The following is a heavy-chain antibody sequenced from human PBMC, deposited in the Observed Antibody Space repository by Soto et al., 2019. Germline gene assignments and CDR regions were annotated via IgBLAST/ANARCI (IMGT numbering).Heavy chain of an antibody. V-gene: IGHV1-69*02. CDR1: GGTFSSYT. Sequence: QVQLVQSGAEVKKPGSSVKVSCKASGGTFSSYTISWVRQAPGQGLEWMGRIIPILGIANYAQKFQGRVTITAEKSTSTAYMELGSLGSEDTAVYYCARGGGAAMADDYWGQGTLVTVSS. D-gene: IGHD5-18*01. J-gene: IGHJ4*02. CDR2: IIPILGIA. CDR3: ARGGGAAMADDY.